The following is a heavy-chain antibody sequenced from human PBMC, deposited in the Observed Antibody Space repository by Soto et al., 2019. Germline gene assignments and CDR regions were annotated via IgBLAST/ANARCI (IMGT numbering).Heavy chain of an antibody. CDR1: GYTFTSYY. D-gene: IGHD6-19*01. Sequence: QVQLVQSGAEVKKPGASVKVSCKASGYTFTSYYMHWVRQAPGQGLEWMGIINPSGGSTSYAQKFQGRVTMTRDTSTSTVYMELSSLRSEDTAVYYCATSVAATAGAFDIWGQGTMVTVSS. V-gene: IGHV1-46*03. J-gene: IGHJ3*02. CDR3: ATSVAATAGAFDI. CDR2: INPSGGST.